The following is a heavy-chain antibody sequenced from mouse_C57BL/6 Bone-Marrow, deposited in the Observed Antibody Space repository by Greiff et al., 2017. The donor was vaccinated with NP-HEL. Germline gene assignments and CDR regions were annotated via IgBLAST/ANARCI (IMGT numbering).Heavy chain of an antibody. Sequence: EVQLVESGGDLVKPGGSLKLSCAASGFTFSSYGMSWVRQTPDKRLEWVATFSSGGSSTYYPDSVKGRFTISRDNAKNTLYLQMSSLKSEDTAMYYCARRPLLPVTTEGFAYWGQGTLVTVSA. CDR2: FSSGGSST. V-gene: IGHV5-6*01. J-gene: IGHJ3*01. CDR1: GFTFSSYG. D-gene: IGHD2-1*01. CDR3: ARRPLLPVTTEGFAY.